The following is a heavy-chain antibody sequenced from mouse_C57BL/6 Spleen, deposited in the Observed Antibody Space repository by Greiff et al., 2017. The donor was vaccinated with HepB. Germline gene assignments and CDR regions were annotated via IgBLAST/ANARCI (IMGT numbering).Heavy chain of an antibody. Sequence: EVQLVESGGDLVKPGGSLKLSCAASGFTFSSYGMSWVRQTPDKRLEWVATISSGGSYTYYPDSVKGRFTISRDNAKNTLYLQMSSLKSEDTAMYYCARQGRLRYFDYWGQGTTLTVSS. D-gene: IGHD2-4*01. CDR2: ISSGGSYT. J-gene: IGHJ2*01. V-gene: IGHV5-6*01. CDR3: ARQGRLRYFDY. CDR1: GFTFSSYG.